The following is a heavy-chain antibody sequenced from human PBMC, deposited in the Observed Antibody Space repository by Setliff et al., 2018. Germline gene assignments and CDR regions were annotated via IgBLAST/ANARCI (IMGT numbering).Heavy chain of an antibody. Sequence: SVKVSCKASGGTFSRYAINWVRQAPGQGLEWMGGIIPIFGTTNYAQRFRGRVTITADESTTTAYLELSSLRSEDTAVYYCARVRDCSGGICHRGFHHYMDVWGKGTTVTVSS. J-gene: IGHJ6*03. CDR2: IIPIFGTT. CDR1: GGTFSRYA. CDR3: ARVRDCSGGICHRGFHHYMDV. V-gene: IGHV1-69*13. D-gene: IGHD2-15*01.